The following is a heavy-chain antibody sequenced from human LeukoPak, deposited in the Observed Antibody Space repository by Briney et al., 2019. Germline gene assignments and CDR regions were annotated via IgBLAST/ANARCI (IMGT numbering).Heavy chain of an antibody. CDR1: GYSISSGYY. CDR3: ARDSRYDYVWGSYRAFDY. Sequence: SETLSLTCTVSGYSISSGYYWGWIRQPPGKGLEWIGSIYHSGSTYYNPSLKSRVTISVDTSKSQFSLKLSSVTAADTAVYYCARDSRYDYVWGSYRAFDYWGQGTLVTVSS. J-gene: IGHJ4*02. V-gene: IGHV4-38-2*02. D-gene: IGHD3-16*02. CDR2: IYHSGST.